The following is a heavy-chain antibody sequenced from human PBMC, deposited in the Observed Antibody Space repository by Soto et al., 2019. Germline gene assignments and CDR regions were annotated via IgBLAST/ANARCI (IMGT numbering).Heavy chain of an antibody. CDR2: IYYSGST. V-gene: IGHV4-39*01. D-gene: IGHD2-2*01. J-gene: IGHJ6*03. Sequence: SETLSLTCTVSGGSISSSSYYWGWIRQPPGKGLEWIGSIYYSGSTYYNPSLKSRVTISVDTSKNQFSLKLSSVTAADTAVYYCASHRLYHHPYYYYYYMDVWGKGTTVTVSS. CDR1: GGSISSSSYY. CDR3: ASHRLYHHPYYYYYYMDV.